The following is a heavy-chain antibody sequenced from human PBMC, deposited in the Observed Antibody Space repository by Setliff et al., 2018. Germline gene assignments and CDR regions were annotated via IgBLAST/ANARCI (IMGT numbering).Heavy chain of an antibody. CDR1: GFTFSTYR. Sequence: PGGSLRLSCAASGFTFSTYRMHWIRQAPGKGLGWVAVIWDDGGNKYHADSGKGRFTISRDNSKNTLYLQMNSPRAEDTAVYYCARTCSGSGCYAGLESWGQGTPVTVSS. V-gene: IGHV3-33*08. D-gene: IGHD2-15*01. CDR2: IWDDGGNK. J-gene: IGHJ4*02. CDR3: ARTCSGSGCYAGLES.